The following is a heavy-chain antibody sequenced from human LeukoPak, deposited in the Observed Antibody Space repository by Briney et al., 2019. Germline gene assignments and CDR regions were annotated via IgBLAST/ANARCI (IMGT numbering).Heavy chain of an antibody. V-gene: IGHV3-48*04. J-gene: IGHJ4*02. Sequence: GGSLRLSCAASGFTFSTYSMNWVRQAPGKGLEWVSYISSSSSTINYADSVKGRFTISRDNAKNSLYLQMNSLRAEDTAVYYCARDYREISRYDYVWGSYRTSPPVWGQGTLVTVSS. CDR1: GFTFSTYS. CDR3: ARDYREISRYDYVWGSYRTSPPV. D-gene: IGHD3-16*02. CDR2: ISSSSSTI.